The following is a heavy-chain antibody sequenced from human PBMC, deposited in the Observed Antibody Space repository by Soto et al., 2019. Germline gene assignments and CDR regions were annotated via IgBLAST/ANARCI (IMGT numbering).Heavy chain of an antibody. CDR1: GDSISNLDYF. CDR2: IYKSATT. D-gene: IGHD7-27*01. CDR3: ARGRYCLTGRCFPNWFDS. V-gene: IGHV4-30-4*01. J-gene: IGHJ5*01. Sequence: SETLSLTCSVSGDSISNLDYFWAWIRQPPGQALEYIGYIYKSATTYYNPSFESRVAISVGTSKSQFSLNVTSVTAADTAVYFCARGRYCLTGRCFPNWFDSWGQGALVTVS.